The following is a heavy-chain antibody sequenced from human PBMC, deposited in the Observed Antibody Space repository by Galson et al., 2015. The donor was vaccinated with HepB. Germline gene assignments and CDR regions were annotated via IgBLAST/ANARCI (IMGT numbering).Heavy chain of an antibody. Sequence: SVKVSCKASGGTFSSYAISWVRQAPGQGLEWMGRIIPILGIANYAQKFQGRVTITADKSTSTAYMELSSLRSEDTAVYYCAREECTNGVCYRSPFDPWGQGTLVTVSS. V-gene: IGHV1-69*04. J-gene: IGHJ5*02. CDR2: IIPILGIA. CDR3: AREECTNGVCYRSPFDP. D-gene: IGHD2-8*01. CDR1: GGTFSSYA.